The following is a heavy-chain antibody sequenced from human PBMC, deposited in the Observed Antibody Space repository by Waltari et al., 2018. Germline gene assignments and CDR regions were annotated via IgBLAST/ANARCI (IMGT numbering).Heavy chain of an antibody. V-gene: IGHV1-2*06. D-gene: IGHD5-18*01. J-gene: IGHJ4*02. CDR2: INPDSGAT. CDR1: GYTFTGHN. CDR3: TRSWIQLWTPDFDY. Sequence: QVQLVQSGAEVKQPGASVKVSCKASGYTFTGHNRNWVRQAPGQGLEWMGRINPDSGATTYAQKFQGRVTMTRDTSISTAYMELSSLTSDDTAVYYCTRSWIQLWTPDFDYWGQGTLVTVSS.